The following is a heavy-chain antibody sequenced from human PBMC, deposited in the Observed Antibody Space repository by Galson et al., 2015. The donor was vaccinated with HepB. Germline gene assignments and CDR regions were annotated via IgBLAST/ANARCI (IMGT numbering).Heavy chain of an antibody. Sequence: LRLSCAASGFNFSNYAMSWVRQAPGKGLEWVSVIGGSGESTYYAASVRGRFAISRDNSKNTAYLQMSSLRVEDTALYYCVKGGLNYYDPSAYYSAGNYFDPWGQGTLVTVSS. CDR3: VKGGLNYYDPSAYYSAGNYFDP. CDR2: IGGSGEST. D-gene: IGHD3-22*01. CDR1: GFNFSNYA. J-gene: IGHJ5*02. V-gene: IGHV3-23*01.